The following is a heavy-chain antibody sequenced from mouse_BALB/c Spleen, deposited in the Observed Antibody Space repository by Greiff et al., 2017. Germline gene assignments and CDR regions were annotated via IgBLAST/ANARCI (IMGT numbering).Heavy chain of an antibody. CDR2: IYPGGGYT. V-gene: IGHV1-63*02. CDR1: GYTFTNYW. Sequence: QDQLQQSGAELVRPGTSVKISCKASGYTFTNYWLGWVKQRPGHGLEWIGDIYPGGGYTNYNEKFKGKATLTADTSSSTAYMQLSSLTSEDSAVYFCARSYYGSSPFAYWGQGTLVTVSA. CDR3: ARSYYGSSPFAY. D-gene: IGHD1-1*01. J-gene: IGHJ3*01.